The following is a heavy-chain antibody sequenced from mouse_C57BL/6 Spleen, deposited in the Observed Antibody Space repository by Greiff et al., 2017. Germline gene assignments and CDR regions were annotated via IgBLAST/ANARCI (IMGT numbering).Heavy chain of an antibody. J-gene: IGHJ4*01. CDR1: GFTFSSYA. CDR2: ISSGGDYI. CDR3: TRGNYYGSSYEAMDY. D-gene: IGHD1-1*01. Sequence: DVHLVESGEGFVKPGGSLKLSCAASGFTFSSYAMSRVRQTPEKRLEWVAYISSGGDYIYYADTVKGRFTISRDNARNTLYLQMSSLKSEDSAIYYCTRGNYYGSSYEAMDYWGQGTSVTVSS. V-gene: IGHV5-9-1*02.